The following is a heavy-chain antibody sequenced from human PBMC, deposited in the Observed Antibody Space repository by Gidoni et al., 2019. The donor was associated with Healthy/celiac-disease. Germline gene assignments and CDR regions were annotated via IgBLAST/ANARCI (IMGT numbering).Heavy chain of an antibody. D-gene: IGHD6-19*01. J-gene: IGHJ3*02. CDR2: ISAYNGNT. V-gene: IGHV1-18*01. Sequence: QVQLVQSGAEVKKPGALVKVSCKASGYTFTSYGISWVRQAPGQGLEWMGWISAYNGNTNYAQKLQGRVTMTTDTSTSTAYMELRSLRSDDTAVYYCARDDSSGWYEGRRSLPKGAFDIWGQGTMVTVSS. CDR1: GYTFTSYG. CDR3: ARDDSSGWYEGRRSLPKGAFDI.